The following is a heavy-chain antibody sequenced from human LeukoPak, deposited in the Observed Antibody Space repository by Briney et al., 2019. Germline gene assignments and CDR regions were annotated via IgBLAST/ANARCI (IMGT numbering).Heavy chain of an antibody. CDR1: GYTFTTYG. D-gene: IGHD2-8*01. J-gene: IGHJ4*02. CDR3: AREGCTNGVCYVDF. V-gene: IGHV1-46*01. CDR2: INPSGGST. Sequence: ASVKVSCKAYGYTFTTYGISWVRQAPGQGLEWMGIINPSGGSTSYAQKFQGRVTMTRDTSTSTVYMELSSLRSEDTAVYYCAREGCTNGVCYVDFWGQGTLVTVSS.